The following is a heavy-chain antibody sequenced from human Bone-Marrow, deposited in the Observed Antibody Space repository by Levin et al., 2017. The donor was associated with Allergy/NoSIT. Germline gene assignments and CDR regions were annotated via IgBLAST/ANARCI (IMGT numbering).Heavy chain of an antibody. D-gene: IGHD5-12*01. CDR3: ARGKGYSGYEIYWYFDL. V-gene: IGHV1-69*06. Sequence: VASVKVSCKASGGTFSSYAISWVRQAPGQGLEWMGGIIPIFGTANYAQKFQGRVTITADKSTSTAYMELSSLRSEDTAVYYCARGKGYSGYEIYWYFDLWGRGTLVTVSS. CDR1: GGTFSSYA. CDR2: IIPIFGTA. J-gene: IGHJ2*01.